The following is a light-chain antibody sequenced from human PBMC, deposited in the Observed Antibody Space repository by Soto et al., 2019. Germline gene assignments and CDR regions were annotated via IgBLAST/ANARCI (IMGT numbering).Light chain of an antibody. CDR2: DVS. CDR1: SGDIGDYNY. V-gene: IGLV2-14*01. CDR3: CSYTRSGTLI. Sequence: QSVLTQPASVSGAPGQSNTISYVGTSGDIGDYNYVSWYQQHPRKVPKVIIYDVSNRPSGVSYRFSGTKSGNTASLTVSGLQAEDEADYYCCSYTRSGTLIFGTGTKLTVL. J-gene: IGLJ1*01.